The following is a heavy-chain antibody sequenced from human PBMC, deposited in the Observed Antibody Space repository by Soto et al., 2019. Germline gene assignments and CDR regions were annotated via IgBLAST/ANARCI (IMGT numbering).Heavy chain of an antibody. CDR2: IYYSGST. J-gene: IGHJ4*02. V-gene: IGHV4-30-4*01. D-gene: IGHD2-2*01. Sequence: SETLSLTCTVSGGSISSGDYYWSWIRQPPGKGLEWIGYIYYSGSTYYNPSLKSRVTISVDTSRNQFSLKLSSVTAADTAVYYCARVPKVPAAIDYWGQGTLVTVSS. CDR1: GGSISSGDYY. CDR3: ARVPKVPAAIDY.